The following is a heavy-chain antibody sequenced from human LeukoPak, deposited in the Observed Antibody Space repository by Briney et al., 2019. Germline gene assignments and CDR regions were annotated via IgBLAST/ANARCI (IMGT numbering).Heavy chain of an antibody. D-gene: IGHD6-19*01. V-gene: IGHV3-53*01. CDR1: GFTVSSNY. Sequence: GGSLRLSCAASGFTVSSNYMSWVRQAPGKGLEWVSVIYSGGSTYYADSVKGRFTISRDNSKNTLYLQVNSLRAEDTAVYYCARARWVYSSGSYYFDYWGQGTLVTVSS. CDR3: ARARWVYSSGSYYFDY. J-gene: IGHJ4*02. CDR2: IYSGGST.